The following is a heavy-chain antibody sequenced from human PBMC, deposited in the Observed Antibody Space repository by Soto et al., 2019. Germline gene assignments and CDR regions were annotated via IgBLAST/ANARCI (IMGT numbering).Heavy chain of an antibody. V-gene: IGHV1-8*01. CDR1: GDTFTTYD. CDR3: ARGRASGSYYLLDY. D-gene: IGHD3-10*01. J-gene: IGHJ4*02. Sequence: GASVKVSCKASGDTFTTYDINWVRQATGHGLEWMGWINPNSGNIGYAQRFQGRVTMTRDTAIRTAYMEVSSLRSDGTAVYYCARGRASGSYYLLDYWGQGTLVTVSS. CDR2: INPNSGNI.